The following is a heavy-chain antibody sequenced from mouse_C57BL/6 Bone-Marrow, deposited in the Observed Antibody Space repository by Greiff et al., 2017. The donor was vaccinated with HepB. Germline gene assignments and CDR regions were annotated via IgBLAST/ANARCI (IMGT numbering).Heavy chain of an antibody. D-gene: IGHD2-4*01. CDR3: TRVYYDYHFDY. CDR1: GFTFSSYA. Sequence: EVKLQESGEGLVKPGGSLKLSCAASGFTFSSYAMSWVRQTPEKRLEWVAYLSSGGDYIYYADTVKGRFTISRDNARNTLYLQMSSLKSEDTAMYYCTRVYYDYHFDYWGQGTTLTVSS. V-gene: IGHV5-9-1*02. CDR2: LSSGGDYI. J-gene: IGHJ2*01.